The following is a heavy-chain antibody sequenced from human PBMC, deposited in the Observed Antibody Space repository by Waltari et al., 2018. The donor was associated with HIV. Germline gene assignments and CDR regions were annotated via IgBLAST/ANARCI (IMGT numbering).Heavy chain of an antibody. Sequence: PGLVKPSETLSLTCTVSGGSISSYYWSWIRQPPGKGLEWIGYIYYSGSTNYNPSLKSRVTISVDTSKNQFSLKLSSVTAADTAVYYCARDGMEAPGFDYWGQGTLVTVSS. CDR2: IYYSGST. J-gene: IGHJ4*02. CDR1: GGSISSYY. D-gene: IGHD1-20*01. V-gene: IGHV4-59*01. CDR3: ARDGMEAPGFDY.